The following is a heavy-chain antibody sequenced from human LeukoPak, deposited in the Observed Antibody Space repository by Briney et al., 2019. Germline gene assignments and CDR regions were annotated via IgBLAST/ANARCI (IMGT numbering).Heavy chain of an antibody. CDR3: ARDKAIFGVARGAFDI. D-gene: IGHD3-3*01. Sequence: GGSLRLSCAASGFTFSSYWMSWVRQAPGKGLEWVANIKQDGSEKYYVDSVKGRFTISRDNAKNSLYLQMNSLRAEDTAVYYCARDKAIFGVARGAFDIWGQGTMVTVSS. V-gene: IGHV3-7*01. CDR1: GFTFSSYW. J-gene: IGHJ3*02. CDR2: IKQDGSEK.